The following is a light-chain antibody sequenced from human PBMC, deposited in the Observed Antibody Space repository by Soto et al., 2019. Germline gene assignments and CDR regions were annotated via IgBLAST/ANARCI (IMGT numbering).Light chain of an antibody. J-gene: IGKJ1*01. Sequence: EIVLTQSPGTLSLSPGERATLSCRASQSVTNSYLAWYQQRPGQAPRLLIYGASSRASGIPDRFSGSGSGTDFTLTIDRLEPEDFAVYYCQRYGSSSSWTFGQGTKVDIK. CDR1: QSVTNSY. CDR2: GAS. CDR3: QRYGSSSSWT. V-gene: IGKV3-20*01.